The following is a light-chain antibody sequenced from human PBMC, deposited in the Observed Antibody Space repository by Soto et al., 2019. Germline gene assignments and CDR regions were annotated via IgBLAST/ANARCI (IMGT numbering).Light chain of an antibody. CDR1: QSITNY. CDR2: AAS. Sequence: DIQMTQSPSSLSTSVGDRVTITCRASQSITNYLNWYQQKPGRVPKLLIYAASRLQSGVPSRFSGSGSGTDFTLTISSLQPEEFATFYCQQSYNTPWTFGQGTKVEIK. J-gene: IGKJ1*01. V-gene: IGKV1-39*01. CDR3: QQSYNTPWT.